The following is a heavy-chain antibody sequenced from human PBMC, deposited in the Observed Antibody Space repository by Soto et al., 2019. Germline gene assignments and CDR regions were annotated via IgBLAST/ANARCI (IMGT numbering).Heavy chain of an antibody. J-gene: IGHJ6*02. D-gene: IGHD6-19*01. CDR2: IYYTGST. CDR1: GGSISSGGYY. CDR3: ASSPVTGIYYAMDV. Sequence: SETLSLTCTVSGGSISSGGYYWSWIRQHPGKGLEWIGNIYYTGSTHYDPSLKSRITISLDTSKNQISLKLSSVTAADTAVYYCASSPVTGIYYAMDVWGQGTTVTV. V-gene: IGHV4-31*03.